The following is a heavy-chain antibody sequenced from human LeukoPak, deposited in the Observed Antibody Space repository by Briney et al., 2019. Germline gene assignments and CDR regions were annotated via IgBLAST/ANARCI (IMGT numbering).Heavy chain of an antibody. CDR1: GGSISSYY. J-gene: IGHJ6*03. Sequence: SETLSLTCTVSGGSISSYYWSWIRQHPGKGLEWIGYIYYSGSTYYNPSLKSRVTISVDTSKNQFSLKLSSVTAADTAVYYCARGSVTGNYYYYYMDVWGKGTTVTVSS. CDR2: IYYSGST. V-gene: IGHV4-59*06. CDR3: ARGSVTGNYYYYYMDV. D-gene: IGHD1-20*01.